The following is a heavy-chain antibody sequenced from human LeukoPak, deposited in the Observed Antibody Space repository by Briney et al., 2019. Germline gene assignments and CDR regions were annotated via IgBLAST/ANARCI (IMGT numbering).Heavy chain of an antibody. J-gene: IGHJ3*02. CDR2: ISGRSGDWT. D-gene: IGHD1-20*01. CDR1: GFTFSNYD. Sequence: GGSLRLSCAASGFTFSNYDMSWVRQAPGKGLEWVSGISGRSGDWTYYADSVKGRFTISRDNSRDTLYLQMNSLRAEDTALYYCAKGQVIQLTGTHDAFDIWGQGTMVTVSS. CDR3: AKGQVIQLTGTHDAFDI. V-gene: IGHV3-23*01.